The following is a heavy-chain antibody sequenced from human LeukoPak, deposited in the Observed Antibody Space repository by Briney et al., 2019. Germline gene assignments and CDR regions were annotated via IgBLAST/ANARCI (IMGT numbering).Heavy chain of an antibody. D-gene: IGHD3-16*02. J-gene: IGHJ5*02. CDR3: ARGYRFWFDP. Sequence: WIGYIYYIGSNNYYPSRKSRVTISVEKYKKQFSLKLSSVTAADTAVYYCARGYRFWFDPWGQGTLVTVSS. V-gene: IGHV4-59*09. CDR2: IYYIGSN.